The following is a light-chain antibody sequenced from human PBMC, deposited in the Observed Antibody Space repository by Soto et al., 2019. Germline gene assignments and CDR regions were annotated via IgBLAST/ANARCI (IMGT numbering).Light chain of an antibody. CDR1: QSPSSSY. Sequence: EFVLTQSPGTLSLSPGERATLSCRASQSPSSSYFAWYQQKPGQAPRLLIYGVSSRATGIPDRFSGSGSGTDFTLTINRLEPEDFAVYFCQHYGTSPLTFGQGTKVEIK. V-gene: IGKV3-20*01. J-gene: IGKJ1*01. CDR2: GVS. CDR3: QHYGTSPLT.